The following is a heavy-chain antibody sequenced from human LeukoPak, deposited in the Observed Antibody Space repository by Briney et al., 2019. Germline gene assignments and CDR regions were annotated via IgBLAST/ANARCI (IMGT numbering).Heavy chain of an antibody. Sequence: GGSLRLACAASGFTFSSYWMSWVRQAPGKGLEGRANIKQDGSEKYYVGSVKGRFTISRDNAKNSLYLQMNSLRAEDTAVYYCARVYYDFWSGSKYYFDYWGQGTLVTVSS. D-gene: IGHD3-3*01. CDR2: IKQDGSEK. CDR3: ARVYYDFWSGSKYYFDY. V-gene: IGHV3-7*01. J-gene: IGHJ4*02. CDR1: GFTFSSYW.